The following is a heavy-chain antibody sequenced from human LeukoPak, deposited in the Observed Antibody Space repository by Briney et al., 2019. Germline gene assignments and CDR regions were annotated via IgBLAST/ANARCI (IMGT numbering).Heavy chain of an antibody. Sequence: SETLSLTCTVSGGSISSSSYYWGWIRQPPGKGLEWIGSIYYSGSTYYNPSLKSRVTISVDTPKNQFSLKLSSVTAADTAVYYCARDLMRGNEGFDYWGQGTLVPVSS. D-gene: IGHD2-8*01. CDR2: IYYSGST. V-gene: IGHV4-39*07. CDR1: GGSISSSSYY. J-gene: IGHJ4*02. CDR3: ARDLMRGNEGFDY.